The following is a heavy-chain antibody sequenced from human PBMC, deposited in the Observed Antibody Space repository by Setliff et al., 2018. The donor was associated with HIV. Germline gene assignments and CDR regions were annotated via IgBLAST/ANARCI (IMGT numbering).Heavy chain of an antibody. J-gene: IGHJ4*02. V-gene: IGHV4-31*03. CDR3: ARDYRGVGATGFDR. CDR1: GGSINSGGFY. Sequence: SETLSLTCTVSGGSINSGGFYWNWIRQHPENGLEWMGSMYYSGSTYYNPSFKSRLTISVDASKNQFSLKLNSVTAADAAVYYCARDYRGVGATGFDRWGQGTLVTVSS. D-gene: IGHD1-26*01. CDR2: MYYSGST.